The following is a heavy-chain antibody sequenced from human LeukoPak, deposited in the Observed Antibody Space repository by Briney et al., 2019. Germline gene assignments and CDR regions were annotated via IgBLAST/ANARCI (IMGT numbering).Heavy chain of an antibody. CDR3: ATAYDTSGYGPFDM. J-gene: IGHJ3*02. CDR1: GNTLTESS. D-gene: IGHD3-22*01. CDR2: FDPEVGGT. Sequence: ASVKVSCKVSGNTLTESSIHWVRQAPGKDLEGVGGFDPEVGGTVYAQKFQGRVTMTEDTSTDTAYMDLSSLRSEDTAVYYCATAYDTSGYGPFDMWGQGTMVTVST. V-gene: IGHV1-24*01.